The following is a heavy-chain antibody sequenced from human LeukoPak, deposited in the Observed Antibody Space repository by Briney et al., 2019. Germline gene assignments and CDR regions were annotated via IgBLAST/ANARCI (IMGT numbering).Heavy chain of an antibody. D-gene: IGHD3-22*01. CDR2: ISGSGSGT. J-gene: IGHJ4*02. CDR1: GFTFSSYS. V-gene: IGHV3-23*01. Sequence: GGSLRLSCAASGFTFSSYSVNWVRQAPGKGLEWVSSISGSGSGTFYADSVKGRFTISRDTSKNTLYLQMNSLRADDTAVYYCAKGGLVTTLDYWGQGTLVTVSS. CDR3: AKGGLVTTLDY.